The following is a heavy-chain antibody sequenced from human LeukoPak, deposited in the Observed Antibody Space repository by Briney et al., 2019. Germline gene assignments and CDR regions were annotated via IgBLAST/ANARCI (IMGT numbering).Heavy chain of an antibody. D-gene: IGHD3-10*01. CDR1: GFTFSSYA. J-gene: IGHJ4*02. CDR2: ISYDGSNK. V-gene: IGHV3-30-3*01. Sequence: QSGGSLRLSCAASGFTFSSYAMHWVRQAPGKGLEWVAVISYDGSNKYYADSVKGRFTISRDNSKNTLYLQMNSLRAEDTAVYYCARDGNLVGLYYGSGSCLDYWGQGTLVAVSS. CDR3: ARDGNLVGLYYGSGSCLDY.